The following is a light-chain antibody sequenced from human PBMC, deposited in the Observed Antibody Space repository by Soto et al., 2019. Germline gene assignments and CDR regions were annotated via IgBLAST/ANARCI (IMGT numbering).Light chain of an antibody. CDR3: QSYDISRSGYVV. CDR2: GNS. J-gene: IGLJ2*01. CDR1: SSNIGAGYD. V-gene: IGLV1-40*01. Sequence: QSVLTQPPSVSGAPGQRVTISCTGSSSNIGAGYDVHWYQQLPGTASKLLIYGNSNRPSGVPDRFSGSKSGTSASLAITGLQAEDEADYYCQSYDISRSGYVVFGGGTKLTVL.